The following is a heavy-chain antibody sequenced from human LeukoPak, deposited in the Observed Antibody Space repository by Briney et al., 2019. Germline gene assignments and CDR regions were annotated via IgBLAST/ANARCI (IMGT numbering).Heavy chain of an antibody. D-gene: IGHD5-18*01. V-gene: IGHV4-59*01. CDR2: IYYSGST. J-gene: IGHJ3*02. CDR1: GGSISSYY. Sequence: SETLSLTCTVSGGSISSYYWNWIRQPPGKGLEWIGYIYYSGSTNYNPSLKSRVTISVDTSKNQFSLKLSSVTAADTAVYYCAREDTATDAFDIWGQGTMVTVSS. CDR3: AREDTATDAFDI.